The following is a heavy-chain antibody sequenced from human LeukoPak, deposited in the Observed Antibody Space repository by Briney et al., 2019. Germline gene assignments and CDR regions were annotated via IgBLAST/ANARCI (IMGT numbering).Heavy chain of an antibody. CDR2: IRSKAYGGTT. J-gene: IGHJ6*04. D-gene: IGHD2-15*01. Sequence: HPGGSLRLSCTASGFTFGDYAMSWVRQAPGKGLEWVGFIRSKAYGGTTEYAASVKGRFTISRDDSKSIAYLQMNSLKTEDTAAYYCTRDRSVVVAATRYYYYGMDVWGKGTTVTVSS. CDR1: GFTFGDYA. CDR3: TRDRSVVVAATRYYYYGMDV. V-gene: IGHV3-49*04.